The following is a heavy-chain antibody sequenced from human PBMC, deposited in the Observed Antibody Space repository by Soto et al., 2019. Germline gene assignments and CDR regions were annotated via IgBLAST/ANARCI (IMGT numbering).Heavy chain of an antibody. Sequence: GASVKVSCKASGYTFTSYGISWVRQAPGQGLEWMGWISAYNGNTNYAQKLQGRVTMTTDTSTSTAYMELRSLRSDDTAVYYCAGGRITFFGVVIPPDVWGKGTTVTVPS. CDR3: AGGRITFFGVVIPPDV. J-gene: IGHJ6*04. V-gene: IGHV1-18*01. D-gene: IGHD3-3*01. CDR1: GYTFTSYG. CDR2: ISAYNGNT.